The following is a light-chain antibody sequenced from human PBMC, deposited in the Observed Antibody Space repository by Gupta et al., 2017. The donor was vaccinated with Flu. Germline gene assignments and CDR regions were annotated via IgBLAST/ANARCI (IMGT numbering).Light chain of an antibody. CDR2: EER. CDR3: YSTDTSGNHRV. Sequence: GKTTRMTCSGDALTKKYAYWYQKKSVQAPVLIIYEERKRPSGIPERFSGSNSGTRATLTISGAQVEDEADYYCYSTDTSGNHRVFGGGIKLTVL. V-gene: IGLV3-10*01. J-gene: IGLJ3*02. CDR1: ALTKKY.